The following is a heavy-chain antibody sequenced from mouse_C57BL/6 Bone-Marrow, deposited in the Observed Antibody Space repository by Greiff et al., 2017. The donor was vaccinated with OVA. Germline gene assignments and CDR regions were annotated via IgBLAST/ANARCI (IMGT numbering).Heavy chain of an antibody. J-gene: IGHJ4*01. V-gene: IGHV1-26*01. CDR1: GYTFTDYY. D-gene: IGHD2-5*01. Sequence: VQLQQSGPELVKPGASVKISCKASGYTFTDYYMNWVKQSHGKSLEWIGDINPNNGGTSYNQKLKGKATLTVDKSSSTAYMELLSLTSDDSAVYYCAYSNYYAMDYWGQGTSGTVSS. CDR3: AYSNYYAMDY. CDR2: INPNNGGT.